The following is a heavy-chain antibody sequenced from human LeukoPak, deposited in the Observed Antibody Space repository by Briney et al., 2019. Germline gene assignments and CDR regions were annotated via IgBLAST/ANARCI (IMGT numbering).Heavy chain of an antibody. D-gene: IGHD6-13*01. CDR1: GFPFSKYW. Sequence: GSLILSCAVSGFPFSKYWMRWVREAPGKGLEWVASIDKDGSEKRYVDSVKGRFTISRDNAQNSVYLRMTSLGAEDTAVYYCATYTRHCGAPGTDYWGQGTLVTVSS. J-gene: IGHJ4*02. CDR2: IDKDGSEK. V-gene: IGHV3-7*01. CDR3: ATYTRHCGAPGTDY.